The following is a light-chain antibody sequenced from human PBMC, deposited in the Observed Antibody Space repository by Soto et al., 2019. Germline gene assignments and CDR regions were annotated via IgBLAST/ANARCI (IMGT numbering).Light chain of an antibody. Sequence: QSALTQPRSVSGSPGQSVTISCTGSSSVVGGYNYVSWYKQHPGKAPKVMIYDVSKRPSGVPDRFSGSKSGNTASLTISGLQAEDEADYYCCSYAGSYTVIFGGGTKVTVL. J-gene: IGLJ2*01. CDR1: SSVVGGYNY. CDR3: CSYAGSYTVI. CDR2: DVS. V-gene: IGLV2-11*01.